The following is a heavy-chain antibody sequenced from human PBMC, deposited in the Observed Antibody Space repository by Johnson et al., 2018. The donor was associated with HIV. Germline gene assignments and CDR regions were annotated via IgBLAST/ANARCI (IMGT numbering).Heavy chain of an antibody. Sequence: VQLVESGGGVVQPGGSLRLSCAASGFTFSSYDMHWVRQATGKGLEWVSAIGTAGDTYYPGSVKGRFTISRENAKNFLYLQMNSLRAGDTAIYYCARRRSYDDAFDIWGRGTMVTVSS. CDR3: ARRRSYDDAFDI. D-gene: IGHD3-10*01. CDR2: IGTAGDT. CDR1: GFTFSSYD. V-gene: IGHV3-13*01. J-gene: IGHJ3*02.